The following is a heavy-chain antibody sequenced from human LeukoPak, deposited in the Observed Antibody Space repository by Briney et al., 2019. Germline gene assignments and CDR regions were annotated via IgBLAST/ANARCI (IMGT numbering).Heavy chain of an antibody. J-gene: IGHJ6*03. V-gene: IGHV3-33*01. CDR3: ARDPGTATRGFHMDV. CDR1: GFTFSNYD. CDR2: IWSDGRIE. Sequence: GGSLRLSCAASGFTFSNYDMHWVRQAPGKGLEWVSLIWSDGRIEQYAASVKGRFTISRDNSKNTVYLQMNSLRGEDTAVYYCARDPGTATRGFHMDVWGKGARITVSS. D-gene: IGHD6-13*01.